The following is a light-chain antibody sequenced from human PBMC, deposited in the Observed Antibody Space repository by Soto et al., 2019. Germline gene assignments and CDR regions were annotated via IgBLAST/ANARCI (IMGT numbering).Light chain of an antibody. J-gene: IGKJ3*01. Sequence: EIVMTQSPATLSVSAGERATLSCRARQSVRSNLAWYQQKPGQAPRLLISDASTRATGVPARISGSGSGSEFTLTISSLQSEDFAVYYWQHYHDWPCAIGPGTKVVIK. CDR3: QHYHDWPCA. CDR1: QSVRSN. V-gene: IGKV3-15*01. CDR2: DAS.